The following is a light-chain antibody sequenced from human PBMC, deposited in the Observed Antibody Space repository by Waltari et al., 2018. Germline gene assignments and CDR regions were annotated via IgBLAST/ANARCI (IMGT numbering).Light chain of an antibody. CDR2: EVS. CDR3: QKYGTLPAT. J-gene: IGKJ1*01. Sequence: ELVLTQSPGTLSLSPGERATLSCRASQSLSGTLAWYQQKPGQAPRPLIYEVSSRASGIPDRFSGSGSRTDFSLTISRLEPEDFAVYYCQKYGTLPATFGQGTKVEFK. CDR1: QSLSGT. V-gene: IGKV3-20*01.